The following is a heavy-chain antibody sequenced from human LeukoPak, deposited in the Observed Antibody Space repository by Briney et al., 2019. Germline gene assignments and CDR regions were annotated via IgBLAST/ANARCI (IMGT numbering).Heavy chain of an antibody. D-gene: IGHD3-3*01. CDR1: GGTFISYA. CDR3: ARSHYDFWSANWFDP. J-gene: IGHJ5*02. V-gene: IGHV1-69*05. CDR2: IIPIFGTA. Sequence: GASVTVSFKASGGTFISYAISWVRQAPGQGLEWMGGIIPIFGTANYAQKFQGRVTITTDESTSTAYMELSSLRSEDTAVYYCARSHYDFWSANWFDPWGQGTLVTVSS.